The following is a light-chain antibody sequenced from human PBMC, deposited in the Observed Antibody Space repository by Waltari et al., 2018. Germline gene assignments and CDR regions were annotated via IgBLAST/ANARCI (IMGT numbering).Light chain of an antibody. CDR3: QQYGRSPLT. CDR1: QSVSSSY. CDR2: GAS. V-gene: IGKV3-20*01. Sequence: EIVLTQSPGTLSLSPGKRATLSCRASQSVSSSYLAWYQQKPGQAPRLLIYGASSRATGIPDRFSGSGSATDFTLTISRLETEDFAVYYCQQYGRSPLTFGGGTKVEIK. J-gene: IGKJ4*01.